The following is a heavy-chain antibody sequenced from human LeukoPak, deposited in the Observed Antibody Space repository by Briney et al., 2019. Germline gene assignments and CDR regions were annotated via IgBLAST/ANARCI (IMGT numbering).Heavy chain of an antibody. CDR2: IYHSGST. CDR3: ARAQWELPPADY. V-gene: IGHV4-38-2*01. Sequence: SETLSLTCAVSGYSISSGYYWGWIRPPPGKGLEWIGSIYHSGSTYYNPSLKSRVTISVDTSKNQFSLKLSSVTAADTAVYYCARAQWELPPADYWGQGTLVTVSS. D-gene: IGHD1-26*01. CDR1: GYSISSGYY. J-gene: IGHJ4*02.